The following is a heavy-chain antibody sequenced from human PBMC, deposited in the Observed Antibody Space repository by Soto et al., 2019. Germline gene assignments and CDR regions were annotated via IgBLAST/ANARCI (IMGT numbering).Heavy chain of an antibody. J-gene: IGHJ6*02. CDR3: ARDWGRYCSGGSCYFFAV. V-gene: IGHV3-33*01. CDR1: GFTFSSYG. CDR2: IWYDGSNK. Sequence: SLRRSWAASGFTFSSYGMHLVRQAPVKVLEWVAVIWYDGSNKYYADSVKGGFTISRDNSKNTLYLQMNSLRAEDTAVYYCARDWGRYCSGGSCYFFAVWGQGTTVTVSS. D-gene: IGHD2-15*01.